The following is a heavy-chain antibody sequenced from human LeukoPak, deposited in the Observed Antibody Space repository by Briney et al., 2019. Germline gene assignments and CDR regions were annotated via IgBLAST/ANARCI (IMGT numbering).Heavy chain of an antibody. Sequence: SETLSLTCAVYGGSFSGYYWSLIRQPPGKGLEWIGEINHSGSTNYNPSLKSRVTISVHTSKNQFSLKLSSVTAADTAVYYCARSRARLAVDYWFDPWGQGTLVTVSS. J-gene: IGHJ5*02. CDR1: GGSFSGYY. CDR2: INHSGST. D-gene: IGHD6-19*01. V-gene: IGHV4-34*01. CDR3: ARSRARLAVDYWFDP.